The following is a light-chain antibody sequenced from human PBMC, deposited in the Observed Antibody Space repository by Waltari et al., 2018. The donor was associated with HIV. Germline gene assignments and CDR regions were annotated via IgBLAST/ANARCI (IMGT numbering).Light chain of an antibody. Sequence: QSALTQPASVSGSPGQSITLSCTGTSSDVGGSQYVSWYQQHPGKAPKLMILDVSKRPSGVSSRFAGSKSGNTASRTISGLQAEDEAHYFCSSYTSTTTLVVFGGGTKLTVL. J-gene: IGLJ3*02. CDR2: DVS. V-gene: IGLV2-14*03. CDR3: SSYTSTTTLVV. CDR1: SSDVGGSQY.